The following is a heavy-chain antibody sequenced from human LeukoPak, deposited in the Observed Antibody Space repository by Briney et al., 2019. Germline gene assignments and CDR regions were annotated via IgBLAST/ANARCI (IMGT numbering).Heavy chain of an antibody. V-gene: IGHV3-23*01. D-gene: IGHD3-10*01. CDR2: ITSSGRTP. CDR3: AKDRPNFYETSGSYYKIKGDF. Sequence: GGSLRLSCEASGFTFNTHAMSWVRRAPGKGLQWVASITSSGRTPYYTDSVKGRFTISRDNSKNTLYLQMNSLRGEDTAVYYCAKDRPNFYETSGSYYKIKGDFWGQGSLVTVSS. J-gene: IGHJ4*02. CDR1: GFTFNTHA.